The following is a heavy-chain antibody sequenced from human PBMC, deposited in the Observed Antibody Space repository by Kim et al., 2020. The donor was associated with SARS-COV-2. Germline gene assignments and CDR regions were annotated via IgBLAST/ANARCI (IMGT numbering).Heavy chain of an antibody. J-gene: IGHJ6*02. CDR1: GGTFSSYA. CDR2: IIPIFGTA. CDR3: ARQRIPITMVRGDYPTDV. V-gene: IGHV1-69*13. Sequence: SVKVSCKASGGTFSSYAISWVRQAPGQGLEWMGGIIPIFGTANYAQKFQGRVTITADESTSTAYMELSSLRSEDTAVYYCARQRIPITMVRGDYPTDVWGQGTTVTVSS. D-gene: IGHD3-10*01.